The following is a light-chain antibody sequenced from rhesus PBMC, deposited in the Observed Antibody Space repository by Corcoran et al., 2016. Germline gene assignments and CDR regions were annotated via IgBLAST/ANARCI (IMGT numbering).Light chain of an antibody. CDR3: QVWDSSSENYI. Sequence: SYDLTQPPSVSVSPGQTARITCGGDNIGSKNVHWYQQTPPQAPVLVIYYDSERPSGIPERFSGSKSGNTATLTISGVEDGDEADYYCQVWDSSSENYIFGAGTRLTVL. CDR1: NIGSKN. CDR2: YDS. J-gene: IGLJ1*01. V-gene: IGLV3-36*02.